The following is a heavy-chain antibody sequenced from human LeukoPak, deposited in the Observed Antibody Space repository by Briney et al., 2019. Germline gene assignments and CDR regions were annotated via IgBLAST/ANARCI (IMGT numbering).Heavy chain of an antibody. CDR1: GGSISSYY. J-gene: IGHJ4*02. CDR3: ATNSGWYVFAFDY. Sequence: PSETLSLTCTVSGGSISSYYWSWIRQPPGKGLEWIGYIYYSGSTNYNPSLKSRVTISVDTSKNQFSLKLSSVTAADTAVYYCATNSGWYVFAFDYWGQGTLVTVSS. D-gene: IGHD6-19*01. V-gene: IGHV4-59*01. CDR2: IYYSGST.